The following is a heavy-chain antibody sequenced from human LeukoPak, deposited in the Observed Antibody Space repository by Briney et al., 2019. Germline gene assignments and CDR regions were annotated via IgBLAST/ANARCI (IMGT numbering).Heavy chain of an antibody. CDR2: IYSGGST. CDR1: GFTVSSNH. Sequence: GGSLRRSCAASGFTVSSNHMSWVRQAPGKGLEWVSVIYSGGSTYYADSVKGRFTISRDNSKNTLYLQMNSLRAEDTAVYYCARVIVTGYYDAFDIWGQGTMVTVSS. J-gene: IGHJ3*02. D-gene: IGHD3-9*01. V-gene: IGHV3-53*01. CDR3: ARVIVTGYYDAFDI.